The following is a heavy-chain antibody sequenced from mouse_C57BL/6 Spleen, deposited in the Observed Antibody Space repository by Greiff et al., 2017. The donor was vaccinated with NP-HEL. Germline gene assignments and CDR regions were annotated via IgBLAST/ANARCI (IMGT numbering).Heavy chain of an antibody. V-gene: IGHV1-26*01. Sequence: EVQLQQSGPELVKPGASVKISCKASGYTFTDYYMNWVKQSHGKSLEWIGDINPNNGGTSYNQKFKGKATLTVDKSSSTAYMELRSLTSEDSAVYYCATSYSHAMDYWGQGTSVTVSS. D-gene: IGHD2-10*01. CDR3: ATSYSHAMDY. CDR1: GYTFTDYY. CDR2: INPNNGGT. J-gene: IGHJ4*01.